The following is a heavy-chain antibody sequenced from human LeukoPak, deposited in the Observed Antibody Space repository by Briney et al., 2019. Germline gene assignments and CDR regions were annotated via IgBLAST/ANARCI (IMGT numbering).Heavy chain of an antibody. CDR3: AKDQGYCSGGNCYAYFFDS. Sequence: GGSLRLSCAASGFTFSSYAMSWVRQAPGKGLEWVSVITNGGGTYYADSVKGRFTISRDNSKNTLYLQMSSLRAEDTALYYCAKDQGYCSGGNCYAYFFDSWGQGTLVTVSS. V-gene: IGHV3-23*01. CDR2: ITNGGGT. J-gene: IGHJ4*02. CDR1: GFTFSSYA. D-gene: IGHD2-15*01.